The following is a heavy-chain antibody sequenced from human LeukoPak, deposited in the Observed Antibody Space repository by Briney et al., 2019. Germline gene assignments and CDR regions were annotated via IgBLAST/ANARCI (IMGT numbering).Heavy chain of an antibody. J-gene: IGHJ4*02. CDR2: ISYDGSNK. CDR3: ARVGDSSGYYFDY. CDR1: GVTFSSYA. V-gene: IGHV3-30*04. D-gene: IGHD3-22*01. Sequence: PARSPRLLSAAAGVTFSSYARHWVRRAPGKGREWVEVISYDGSNKYYADSVKGRFTISRDNSKNTLYLQMNSLRAEDTAMYYCARVGDSSGYYFDYWGQGTLVTVSS.